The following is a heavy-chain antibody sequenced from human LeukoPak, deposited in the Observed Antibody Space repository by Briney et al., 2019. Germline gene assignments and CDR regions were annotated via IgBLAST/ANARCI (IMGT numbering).Heavy chain of an antibody. V-gene: IGHV3-30*04. D-gene: IGHD6-13*01. CDR2: ISYDVSSE. Sequence: GSLRLSCAASGFTFNAYTMHWVRQAPGKGLEWVALISYDVSSELYADSVKGRFTISRDNSKNTLYLQMSSLRPEGTAVYYCARDLGTIMSAAVKWGQGTLVTVSS. J-gene: IGHJ4*02. CDR1: GFTFNAYT. CDR3: ARDLGTIMSAAVK.